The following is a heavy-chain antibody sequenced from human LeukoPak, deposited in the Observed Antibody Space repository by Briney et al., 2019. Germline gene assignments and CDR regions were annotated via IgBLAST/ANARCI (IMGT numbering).Heavy chain of an antibody. CDR3: AKKVMVRGVSDYFDY. CDR1: GFTFSSYG. D-gene: IGHD3-10*01. CDR2: ISSTGSHI. J-gene: IGHJ4*02. Sequence: GGSLRLSCAASGFTFSSYGMNWVRQAPGKGLEWVSSISSTGSHIYYADSVKGRFTISRDNSKNTLYLQMNSLRAEDTAVYYCAKKVMVRGVSDYFDYWGQGTLVTVSS. V-gene: IGHV3-23*01.